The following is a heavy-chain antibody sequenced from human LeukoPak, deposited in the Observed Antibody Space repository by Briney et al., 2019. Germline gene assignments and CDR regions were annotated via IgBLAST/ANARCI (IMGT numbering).Heavy chain of an antibody. CDR3: ASRIVVVPAATGAFDI. J-gene: IGHJ3*02. D-gene: IGHD2-2*01. CDR2: ISSSGSTI. V-gene: IGHV3-11*04. CDR1: GFTFSDYY. Sequence: GGSLRLSCAASGFTFSDYYMSWIRQAPGKGLEWVSYISSSGSTIYYADSVKGRFTISRDNAKNSLYLQMNSLRAEDTAVYYCASRIVVVPAATGAFDIWGQGTMVTVSS.